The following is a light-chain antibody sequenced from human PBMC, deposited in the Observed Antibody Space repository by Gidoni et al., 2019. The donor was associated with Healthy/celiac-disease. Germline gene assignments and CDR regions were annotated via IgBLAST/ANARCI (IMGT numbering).Light chain of an antibody. CDR3: QQYYSTPYT. CDR1: QGISNS. CDR2: AAS. Sequence: DIQITQSPSSLSASVGDRVTITCRASQGISNSLAWYQQKTGKAPKLLLYAASRLESGVPSRFSGSGSGTDYTLTISSLQPEDFATYYCQQYYSTPYTFGQGTKLEIK. J-gene: IGKJ2*01. V-gene: IGKV1-NL1*01.